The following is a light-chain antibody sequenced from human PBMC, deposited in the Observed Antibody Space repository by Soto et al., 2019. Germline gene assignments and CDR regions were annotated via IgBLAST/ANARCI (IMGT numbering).Light chain of an antibody. J-gene: IGLJ3*02. CDR3: QSYDSSLSGARV. CDR1: SSNIGAGYD. CDR2: GNS. Sequence: QSVLTQPPSVSGAPGQRVTISCTGGSSNIGAGYDVNWNEQLPGTAPKLPIYGNSNRPSGVPDRFSGSKYGTSASLAITGLQAEDEADYHCQSYDSSLSGARVFGGGTKLTVL. V-gene: IGLV1-40*01.